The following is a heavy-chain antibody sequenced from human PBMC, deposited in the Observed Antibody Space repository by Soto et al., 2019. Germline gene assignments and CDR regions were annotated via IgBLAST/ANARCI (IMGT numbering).Heavy chain of an antibody. CDR2: IYYSGST. CDR1: GGSISSGDYY. Sequence: SETLSLTCTVSGGSISSGDYYWSWIRQPPGKGLEWIGYIYYSGSTYYNPSLKSRVTISVDTSKNQFSLKLSSVTAADTAVYYCARDYYGSGSYSGDYYYGMDVWGRGTTVTVSS. J-gene: IGHJ6*02. V-gene: IGHV4-30-4*01. D-gene: IGHD3-10*01. CDR3: ARDYYGSGSYSGDYYYGMDV.